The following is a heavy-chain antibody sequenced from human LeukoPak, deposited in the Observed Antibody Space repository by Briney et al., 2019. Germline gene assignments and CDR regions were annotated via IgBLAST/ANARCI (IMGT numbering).Heavy chain of an antibody. CDR2: IRSKANGYAT. D-gene: IGHD2-8*01. Sequence: GGSLNLSCGASGFSFSASSMHWVRQAPGKGLEWVGRIRSKANGYATHFAASVDGRFTVSRDDSKNTIYLHMNSLKTEDTGVYYSASGGGVLAAFDIWGQGTMVLVSS. CDR3: ASGGGVLAAFDI. V-gene: IGHV3-73*01. CDR1: GFSFSASS. J-gene: IGHJ3*02.